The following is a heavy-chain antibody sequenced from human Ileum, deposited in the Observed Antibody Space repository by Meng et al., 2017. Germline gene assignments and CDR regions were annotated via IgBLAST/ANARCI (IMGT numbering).Heavy chain of an antibody. V-gene: IGHV4-4*07. Sequence: SETLTLPCNVSDVSISDYFWSWIRQPVGKGLEWIGRIFTSGTTNYSPALKSRVTMSLDTSKNQLSLNLSSVTAADTAIYYCARENVSGSYRPLDYWGQGTLVTVSS. CDR1: DVSISDYF. CDR2: IFTSGTT. CDR3: ARENVSGSYRPLDY. D-gene: IGHD3-10*01. J-gene: IGHJ4*02.